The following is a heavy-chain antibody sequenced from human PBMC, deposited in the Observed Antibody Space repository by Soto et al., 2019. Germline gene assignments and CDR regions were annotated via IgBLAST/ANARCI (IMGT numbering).Heavy chain of an antibody. J-gene: IGHJ4*02. Sequence: QVQLQESGPGLVKPSETLSLTCAVSGASIRSDYWRWIRQMPGRGLEWIGYIYDSERTNSIPSLRSRATITADTSKNQVSLKVRAVTAADSAVYYCARQWDYWGQGILVTVSS. CDR2: IYDSERT. V-gene: IGHV4-59*08. CDR1: GASIRSDY. CDR3: ARQWDY.